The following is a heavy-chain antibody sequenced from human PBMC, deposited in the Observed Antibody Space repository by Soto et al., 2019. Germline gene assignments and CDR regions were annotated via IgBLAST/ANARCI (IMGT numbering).Heavy chain of an antibody. V-gene: IGHV1-69*13. J-gene: IGHJ5*02. Sequence: SVKVSCKASGGTFSSYAISWVRQAPGQGLEWMGGIIPIFGTANYAQKFQGRVTITADESTSTAYMELSSLRSEDTAVYYCASGAGGTNWQQLVKWFEPWGKGTMVTVAA. D-gene: IGHD6-13*01. CDR1: GGTFSSYA. CDR3: ASGAGGTNWQQLVKWFEP. CDR2: IIPIFGTA.